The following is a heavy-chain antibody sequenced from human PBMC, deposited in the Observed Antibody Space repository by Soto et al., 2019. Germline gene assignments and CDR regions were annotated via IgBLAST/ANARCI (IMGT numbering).Heavy chain of an antibody. J-gene: IGHJ5*02. D-gene: IGHD6-25*01. Sequence: QLQLQESGPGLVKPSETLSLTCTVSGVSISSTNYYWGWIRQPPGKGLEWIGSVYSSAITYDNPSLKSRVTMSIDTSNNQFSLRLTSLTAADTAVYYCARQGGLPPLYNWFAPWGQGTLVTVSS. CDR3: ARQGGLPPLYNWFAP. CDR1: GVSISSTNYY. V-gene: IGHV4-39*01. CDR2: VYSSAIT.